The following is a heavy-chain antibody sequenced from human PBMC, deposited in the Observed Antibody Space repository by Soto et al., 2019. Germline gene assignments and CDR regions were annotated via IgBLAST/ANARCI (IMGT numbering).Heavy chain of an antibody. Sequence: SETLSLTCAVYGGSFSGYYWSWIRQPPGKGLEWIGEINHSGSTNYNPSLKSRVTISVDTSKNQFSLKLSSVTAADTAVYYCARGKIYYGDYLDYWGQGTLVTVSS. CDR2: INHSGST. J-gene: IGHJ4*02. CDR1: GGSFSGYY. V-gene: IGHV4-34*01. D-gene: IGHD4-17*01. CDR3: ARGKIYYGDYLDY.